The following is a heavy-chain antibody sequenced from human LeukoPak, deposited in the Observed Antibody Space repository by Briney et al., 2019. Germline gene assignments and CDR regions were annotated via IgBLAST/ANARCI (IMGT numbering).Heavy chain of an antibody. V-gene: IGHV3-48*02. CDR3: ARVGSNGRRNY. CDR1: GFTFSSYS. Sequence: QLGGSLRLSCAASGFTFSSYSMNWVRQAPGKGLEWVSYISSSSSTIYYADSVKGRFTISRDNAKNSLYLQMNSQRDEDTAVYYCARVGSNGRRNYWGQGTLVSVSS. CDR2: ISSSSSTI. D-gene: IGHD2-8*01. J-gene: IGHJ4*02.